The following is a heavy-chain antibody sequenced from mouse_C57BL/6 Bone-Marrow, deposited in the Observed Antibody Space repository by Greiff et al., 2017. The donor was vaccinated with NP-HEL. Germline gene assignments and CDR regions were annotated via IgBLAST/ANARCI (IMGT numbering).Heavy chain of an antibody. CDR3: ARGVGLDFDY. J-gene: IGHJ2*01. CDR1: GYTFTSYG. V-gene: IGHV1-81*01. CDR2: IYPRSGNT. D-gene: IGHD4-1*01. Sequence: VQRVESGAELARPGASVKLSCKASGYTFTSYGISWVKQRTGQGLEWIGEIYPRSGNTYYNEKFKGKATLTADKSSSTAYMELRSLTSEDSAVYFCARGVGLDFDYWGQGTTLTVSS.